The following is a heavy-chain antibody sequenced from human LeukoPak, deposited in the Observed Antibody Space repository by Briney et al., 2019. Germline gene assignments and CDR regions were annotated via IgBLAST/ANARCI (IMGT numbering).Heavy chain of an antibody. CDR1: GGTFSSYA. CDR3: ATHVRYQLLPNYYYMDV. D-gene: IGHD2-2*01. V-gene: IGHV1-69*05. J-gene: IGHJ6*03. CDR2: IIPIFGTA. Sequence: ASVKVSCKASGGTFSSYAISWVRQAPGQGLEWMGGIIPIFGTANYAQKFQGRVTITTDESTSTAYMELSSLRSEDTAVYYCATHVRYQLLPNYYYMDVWGKGTTVTVSS.